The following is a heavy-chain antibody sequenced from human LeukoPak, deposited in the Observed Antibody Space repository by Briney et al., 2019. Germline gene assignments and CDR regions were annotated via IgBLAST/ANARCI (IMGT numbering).Heavy chain of an antibody. Sequence: KPSETLSLTCVVSGYSISIGYYWGWIRQPPGKGPEWIGRFYHSGSTNYNPSLKSRVTISVDTSKNQFSLKLTSVTAADTAVYYCARVARYCTNGVCPDYYFYYMDVWGKGTTVTVSS. V-gene: IGHV4-38-2*01. D-gene: IGHD2-8*01. CDR2: FYHSGST. J-gene: IGHJ6*03. CDR3: ARVARYCTNGVCPDYYFYYMDV. CDR1: GYSISIGYY.